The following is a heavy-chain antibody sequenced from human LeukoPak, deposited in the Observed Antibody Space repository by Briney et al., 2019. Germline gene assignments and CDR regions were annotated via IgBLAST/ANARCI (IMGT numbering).Heavy chain of an antibody. D-gene: IGHD6-19*01. Sequence: SQTLSLTCAISGDSVSSNSAAWNWIRQSPSRGLEWLGRTYYRSKWYNGYAVSVKSRITINPDTSKNQFSLQLNSVTPEDTAVYYCARLSSRYSSGWYYFDYWGQGTLVTVSS. CDR2: TYYRSKWYN. CDR3: ARLSSRYSSGWYYFDY. CDR1: GDSVSSNSAA. V-gene: IGHV6-1*01. J-gene: IGHJ4*02.